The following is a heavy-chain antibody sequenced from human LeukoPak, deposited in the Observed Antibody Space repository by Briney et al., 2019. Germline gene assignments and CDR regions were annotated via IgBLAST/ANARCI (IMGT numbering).Heavy chain of an antibody. CDR2: ISAYNGNT. D-gene: IGHD3-3*01. J-gene: IGHJ6*02. V-gene: IGHV1-18*01. CDR3: ARDLSSPDHYDFWSGPPNNYYYGMDV. CDR1: GYTFTSYG. Sequence: GASVKVSCKASGYTFTSYGISWVRQAPGQGLEWMGWISAYNGNTNYAQKLQGRVTMTTDTSTSTAYMELRSLRSDDTAVYYCARDLSSPDHYDFWSGPPNNYYYGMDVWGQGTTVTVSS.